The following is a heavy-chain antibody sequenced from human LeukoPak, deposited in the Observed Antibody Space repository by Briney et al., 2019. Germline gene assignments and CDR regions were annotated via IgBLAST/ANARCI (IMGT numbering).Heavy chain of an antibody. J-gene: IGHJ6*03. Sequence: PSETLSLTCAVYGGSFSGYYWSWIRQPPGKGLEWIGEINHSGSTNYNPSLKSRVTISVDTSKNQFSLKLSSVTAVDTAVYYCARAVVGGPPGSSSGWYSDYYYYMDVWGKGTTVTVSS. CDR2: INHSGST. V-gene: IGHV4-34*01. CDR3: ARAVVGGPPGSSSGWYSDYYYYMDV. D-gene: IGHD6-19*01. CDR1: GGSFSGYY.